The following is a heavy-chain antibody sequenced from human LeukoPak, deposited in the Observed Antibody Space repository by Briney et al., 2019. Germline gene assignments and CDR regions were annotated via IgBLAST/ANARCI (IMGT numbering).Heavy chain of an antibody. Sequence: GASVKVSCKASGGSFSSYAISWVRQAPGQGLEWMGAFIPRFGTAIYAQQFQGRVTITRDESTSTACMELSSLRFEDTAVYYRARHSSMSETYYYKMDVWGKGTTVTVSS. CDR3: ARHSSMSETYYYKMDV. CDR1: GGSFSSYA. J-gene: IGHJ6*03. V-gene: IGHV1-69*05. CDR2: FIPRFGTA.